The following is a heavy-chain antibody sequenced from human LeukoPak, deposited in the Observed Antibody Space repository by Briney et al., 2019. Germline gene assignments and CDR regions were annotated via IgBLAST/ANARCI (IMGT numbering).Heavy chain of an antibody. Sequence: GGSLRLSCAASGFTFSSYSMNWVRQDPGKGLEWVSYISSSSSTIYYADSVKGRFTISRDNAKNSLYLQMNSLRAEDTAVYYCARDRGLGANWGQGTMVTVSS. J-gene: IGHJ3*01. CDR3: ARDRGLGAN. CDR2: ISSSSSTI. D-gene: IGHD1-26*01. CDR1: GFTFSSYS. V-gene: IGHV3-48*01.